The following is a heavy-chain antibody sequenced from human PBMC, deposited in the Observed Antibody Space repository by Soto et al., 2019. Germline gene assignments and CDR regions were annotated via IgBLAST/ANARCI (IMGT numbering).Heavy chain of an antibody. J-gene: IGHJ5*02. Sequence: QAQLVQSGAEVKKPGASVKVSCKASGYTFTGYYMRWVRQAPGQGLEWMGWINPNSGGTNYAQKFPGRVTMTRERSISTASMELSRLRSDDTAVYYCARSYDYVAWFDPWGQGTLVTVSS. CDR3: ARSYDYVAWFDP. CDR1: GYTFTGYY. D-gene: IGHD3-16*01. CDR2: INPNSGGT. V-gene: IGHV1-2*02.